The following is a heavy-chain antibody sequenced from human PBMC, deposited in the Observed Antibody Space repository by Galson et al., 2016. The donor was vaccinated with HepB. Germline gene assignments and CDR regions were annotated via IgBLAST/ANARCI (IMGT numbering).Heavy chain of an antibody. CDR2: IDHRGST. D-gene: IGHD3-3*01. CDR3: ARAKIFGVVIIYYYYALDV. J-gene: IGHJ6*04. Sequence: SETLSLTCAVYGESFSNYYWTWIRQPPGEGLEWIGEIDHRGSTNYNPSLKSRVTISVDTSKNQFSLKLSSVAAADTAVYYCARAKIFGVVIIYYYYALDVWGKGTAVTVSS. CDR1: GESFSNYY. V-gene: IGHV4-34*01.